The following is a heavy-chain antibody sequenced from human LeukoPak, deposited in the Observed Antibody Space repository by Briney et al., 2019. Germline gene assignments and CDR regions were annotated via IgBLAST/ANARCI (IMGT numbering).Heavy chain of an antibody. Sequence: SETLSLTCTVSGGSISSSSYYWGWIRQPPGKGLEWIGSIYCSGSTYYNPSLKSRVTISVDTSKNQFSLKLSSVTAADTAVYYCASCFRSIISYMDVWGKGTTVTVSS. CDR1: GGSISSSSYY. D-gene: IGHD2-21*01. CDR2: IYCSGST. V-gene: IGHV4-39*07. J-gene: IGHJ6*03. CDR3: ASCFRSIISYMDV.